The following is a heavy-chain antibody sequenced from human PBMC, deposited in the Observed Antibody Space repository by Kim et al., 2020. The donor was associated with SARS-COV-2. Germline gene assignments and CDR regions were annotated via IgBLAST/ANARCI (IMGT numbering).Heavy chain of an antibody. CDR2: ISAYNDNT. CDR3: ARDSTRYFDWFAYRWFDP. J-gene: IGHJ5*02. V-gene: IGHV1-18*04. D-gene: IGHD3-9*01. CDR1: GYTFTSYG. Sequence: ASVKVSCKASGYTFTSYGVSWVRQAPGQGLEWMGWISAYNDNTNYAQKLQGRVTMTTDTSTSTAYMELRSLRSDDTAVYYCARDSTRYFDWFAYRWFDPWGQGTLVTVSS.